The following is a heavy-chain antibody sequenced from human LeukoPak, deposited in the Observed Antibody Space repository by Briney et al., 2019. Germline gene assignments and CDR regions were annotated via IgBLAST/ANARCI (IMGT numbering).Heavy chain of an antibody. Sequence: GASVKVSCKASGYTFRNYYMHWVRQAPGQGLEWMGIINPSGGNTRYAQRFQGRVTMTRDMSTSTVYMEVSSLTSEDTAVYHCATQTSYYDFWSDARFDYWGQGTLVTVSS. D-gene: IGHD3-3*01. J-gene: IGHJ4*02. CDR1: GYTFRNYY. V-gene: IGHV1-46*01. CDR3: ATQTSYYDFWSDARFDY. CDR2: INPSGGNT.